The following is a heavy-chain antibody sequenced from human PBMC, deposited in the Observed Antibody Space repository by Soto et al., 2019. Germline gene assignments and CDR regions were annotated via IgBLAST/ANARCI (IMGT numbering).Heavy chain of an antibody. J-gene: IGHJ5*02. CDR2: INPNSGGT. V-gene: IGHV1-2*02. CDR3: ARSLSGNWFDP. CDR1: GYTFTGYF. D-gene: IGHD1-26*01. Sequence: QVQLVQSGAEVKKPGASVKVSCKASGYTFTGYFVHWVRQAPRQGLEWMGWINPNSGGTNYAQKFQGRVTMTRDTSINTAYMELSRLRSDDTAVYFCARSLSGNWFDPWGQGTLVTVSS.